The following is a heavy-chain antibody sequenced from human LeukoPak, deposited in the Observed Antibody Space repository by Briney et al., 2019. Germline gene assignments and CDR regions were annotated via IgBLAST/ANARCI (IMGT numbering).Heavy chain of an antibody. V-gene: IGHV3-48*03. CDR3: ARSPSTGYDHMDY. Sequence: PGGSLRLSCAASGFTLRSHEMNWVRQAPGKGLEWVSYISSSGYTTYYADSVKGRFTISRDTADNSVSLQMNSLREDDTSIYYCARSPSTGYDHMDYWGRGTLVTVSS. CDR2: ISSSGYTT. J-gene: IGHJ4*02. D-gene: IGHD5-12*01. CDR1: GFTLRSHE.